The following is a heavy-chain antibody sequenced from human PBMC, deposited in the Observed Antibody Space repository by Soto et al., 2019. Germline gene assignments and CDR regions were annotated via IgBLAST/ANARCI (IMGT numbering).Heavy chain of an antibody. J-gene: IGHJ4*02. V-gene: IGHV3-23*01. CDR2: FDGSVGHT. D-gene: IGHD6-19*01. CDR3: AKHLQYDSGWPLNS. CDR1: GFTFSTQG. Sequence: XGSLRLACSAAGFTFSTQGMYWVRQAPGKGLEWVSVFDGSVGHTYYTTSVKGRFTISNGNSKNTLFLQMNSLKAEDTAVYFCAKHLQYDSGWPLNSWGQGTLVTVSS.